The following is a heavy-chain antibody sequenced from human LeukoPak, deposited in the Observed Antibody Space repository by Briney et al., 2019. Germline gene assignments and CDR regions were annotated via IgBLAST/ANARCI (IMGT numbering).Heavy chain of an antibody. CDR1: GYTFTGYY. V-gene: IGHV1-2*02. J-gene: IGHJ4*02. CDR2: INPNSGGT. Sequence: ASVKVSCKASGYTFTGYYMHWVRQAPGHGLEWMGWINPNSGGTNYAQKFQGRVTMTRDTSISTAYMELSRLRSDDTAVYYCARDLNCGGDCQPHWGQGTLVTVSS. D-gene: IGHD2-21*01. CDR3: ARDLNCGGDCQPH.